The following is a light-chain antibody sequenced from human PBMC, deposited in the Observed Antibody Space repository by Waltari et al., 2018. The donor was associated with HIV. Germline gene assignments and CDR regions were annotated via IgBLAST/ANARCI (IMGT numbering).Light chain of an antibody. CDR2: AAS. CDR3: LQGYNYPYT. CDR1: QGIRND. V-gene: IGKV1-6*01. Sequence: TQSPATLSASVGDRVTITCRASQGIRNDLGWYQQKPGKAPKLLIYAASSLQSGVPSRFSGSESGTDFTLTISSLQPEDFATYFCLQGYNYPYTFGQGTKLEIK. J-gene: IGKJ2*01.